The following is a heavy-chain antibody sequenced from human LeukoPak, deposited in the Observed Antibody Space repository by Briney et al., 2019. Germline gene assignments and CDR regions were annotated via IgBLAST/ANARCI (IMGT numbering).Heavy chain of an antibody. CDR1: GYSFSSHW. J-gene: IGHJ2*01. D-gene: IGHD6-13*01. CDR3: ARGTYSSSWTSGWYFDL. CDR2: ISSSGSTI. Sequence: PGGSLRLSCAASGYSFSSHWMNWVRQAPGKGLEWVSYISSSGSTIYYADSVKGRFTISRDNAKNSLYLQMNSLRAEDTAVYYCARGTYSSSWTSGWYFDLWGRGTLVTVSS. V-gene: IGHV3-48*04.